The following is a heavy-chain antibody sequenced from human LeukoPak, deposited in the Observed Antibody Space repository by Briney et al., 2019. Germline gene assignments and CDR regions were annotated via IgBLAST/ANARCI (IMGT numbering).Heavy chain of an antibody. CDR1: GYTFTTYG. V-gene: IGHV1-18*01. J-gene: IGHJ4*02. CDR3: ARGHSESSLSFFDF. D-gene: IGHD1-26*01. Sequence: ASVKVSCKASGYTFTTYGFNWVRQAPGLGLEWMGWISACSGDTQYAQKLQGRVTITTDTSARTAYLELRSLSSVDTAVYYCARGHSESSLSFFDFWGQGTLVTVSS. CDR2: ISACSGDT.